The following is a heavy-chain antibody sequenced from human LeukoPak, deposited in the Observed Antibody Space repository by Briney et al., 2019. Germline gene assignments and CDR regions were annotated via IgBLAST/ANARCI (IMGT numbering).Heavy chain of an antibody. D-gene: IGHD6-13*01. J-gene: IGHJ5*02. V-gene: IGHV3-69-1*01. CDR3: TRAYPPLRTAAAGDL. Sequence: GGSLRLSCSGSGFRFSDCDLNWVRQAPGKGLEWVSSNADSIKGRFTISRDNAKNSVYLQMNSLRDEDTAVYYCTRAYPPLRTAAAGDLWGLGTLVSVS. CDR1: GFRFSDCD.